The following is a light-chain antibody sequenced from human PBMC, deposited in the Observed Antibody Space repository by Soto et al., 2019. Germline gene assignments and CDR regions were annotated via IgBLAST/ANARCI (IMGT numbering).Light chain of an antibody. CDR3: CSYTGSSNYV. CDR2: KVT. J-gene: IGLJ1*01. Sequence: QSVLTQPASVSGSPGQSITISCTATSSDLSLYNFVSWSQQHPGKAPKLIIYKVTNRPSGVSNRFSGSRSGNTASLTISGLQAEDEADYDCCSYTGSSNYVFRTGTKVTVL. CDR1: SSDLSLYNF. V-gene: IGLV2-14*01.